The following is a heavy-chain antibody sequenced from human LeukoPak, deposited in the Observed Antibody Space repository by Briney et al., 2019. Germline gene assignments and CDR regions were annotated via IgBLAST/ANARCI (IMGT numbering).Heavy chain of an antibody. CDR1: GGSISSSNW. V-gene: IGHV4-4*02. Sequence: SETLSLTCAVSGGSISSSNWWSWVRQPPGKGLEWIGEIYHSGSTNYSPSLKSRVTISVDKSKNQFSLKLSSVTAADTAVYYCAREKGDDNSGYYYNWFDPWGQGTLVTVSS. CDR3: AREKGDDNSGYYYNWFDP. CDR2: IYHSGST. D-gene: IGHD3-22*01. J-gene: IGHJ5*02.